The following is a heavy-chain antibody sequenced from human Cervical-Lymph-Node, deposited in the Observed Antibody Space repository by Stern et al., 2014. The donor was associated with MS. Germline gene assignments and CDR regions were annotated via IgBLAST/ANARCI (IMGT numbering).Heavy chain of an antibody. V-gene: IGHV3-15*01. CDR3: TTLNPDY. Sequence: QLVQSGGGLVKPGGSLRLSCAASGFTFSSAWMNWVRQAPGKGLEWVGRVKNKGDGGTTDYAAPVKGRFSVSRDDPQNTLYLHMSSLKTEDTAVYYCTTLNPDYWGQGTLVTVSS. CDR2: VKNKGDGGTT. CDR1: GFTFSSAW. J-gene: IGHJ4*02. D-gene: IGHD1-14*01.